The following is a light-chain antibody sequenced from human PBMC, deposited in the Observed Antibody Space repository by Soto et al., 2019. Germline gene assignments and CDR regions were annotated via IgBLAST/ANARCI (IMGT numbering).Light chain of an antibody. CDR1: QSVSSSY. CDR3: QQYGTSPPLT. CDR2: GAS. V-gene: IGKV3-20*01. Sequence: EIVLTQSPGTLSLSPGERATLSCRASQSVSSSYLAWYQQKPGQAPRLLIFGASSRATGIPDRFSGSGSGTDFTLTISRLEPEDLAVDYCQQYGTSPPLTFGGGTKVEIK. J-gene: IGKJ4*01.